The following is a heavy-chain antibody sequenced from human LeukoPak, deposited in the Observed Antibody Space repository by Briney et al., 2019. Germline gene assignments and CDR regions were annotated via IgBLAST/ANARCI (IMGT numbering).Heavy chain of an antibody. CDR2: IYTSGST. V-gene: IGHV4-4*07. J-gene: IGHJ4*02. CDR1: GGSISSYY. Sequence: SETLSLTCTVSGGSISSYYWSWIRQPAGKGLEWIGRIYTSGSTNYNPSLKSRVTMSVDTSKNQFSLKLSSVTTADTAVYYCARSRSVAAVFDYWGQGTLVTVSS. CDR3: ARSRSVAAVFDY. D-gene: IGHD2-15*01.